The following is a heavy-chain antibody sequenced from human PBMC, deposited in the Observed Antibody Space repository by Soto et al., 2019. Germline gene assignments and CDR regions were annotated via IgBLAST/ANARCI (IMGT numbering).Heavy chain of an antibody. J-gene: IGHJ4*02. CDR2: LNRDGSRT. V-gene: IGHV3-74*01. CDR3: ARDLGGAGSY. Sequence: AQLVESGGGLVQPGGSLRLSCAASGFTFSNYWMHWVRQVPGQGPVWVSRLNRDGSRTDYADSVRGRFTIFRDNARNTLSLQMNSLRAEDTDMYYCARDLGGAGSYWGQGTLVTVSS. D-gene: IGHD1-26*01. CDR1: GFTFSNYW.